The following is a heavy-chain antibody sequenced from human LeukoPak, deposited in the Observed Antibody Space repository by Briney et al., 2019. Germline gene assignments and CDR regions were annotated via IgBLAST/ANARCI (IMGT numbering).Heavy chain of an antibody. V-gene: IGHV4-59*01. D-gene: IGHD3-22*01. CDR3: AIYFPIPSSSGTHSAGFDP. J-gene: IGHJ5*02. Sequence: SETLSLTCTVSGGSISNDYWSWIRQPPGKGLEWIGYINYSGSTIYNPSLKSRVTISVDTSKNQFSLKLSSVTAADTAGYYCAIYFPIPSSSGTHSAGFDPWGQGTLVTVSS. CDR1: GGSISNDY. CDR2: INYSGST.